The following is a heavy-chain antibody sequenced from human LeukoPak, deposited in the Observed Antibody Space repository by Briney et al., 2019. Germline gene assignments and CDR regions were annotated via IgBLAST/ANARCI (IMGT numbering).Heavy chain of an antibody. D-gene: IGHD3-22*01. J-gene: IGHJ4*02. CDR1: GFTFSSYT. CDR3: ARDPTGRGMIDDY. V-gene: IGHV3-48*02. CDR2: ISSSSSTI. Sequence: GGSLRLSCAASGFTFSSYTMNWVRQAPGKGLEWVSYISSSSSTIYYADSVKGRFTISRDNARNSLYLQMNSLRNEDTAVYYCARDPTGRGMIDDYWGQGTLVTVSS.